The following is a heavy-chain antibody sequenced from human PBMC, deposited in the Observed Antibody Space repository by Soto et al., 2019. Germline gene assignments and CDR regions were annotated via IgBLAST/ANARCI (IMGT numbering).Heavy chain of an antibody. J-gene: IGHJ6*02. CDR1: GFTFSNFW. CDR3: ASGNYYNGMDV. V-gene: IGHV3-7*01. CDR2: IKKDGSEQ. D-gene: IGHD3-10*01. Sequence: EVQLLESGGNLVQPGGSLRLPCAASGFTFSNFWMTWVRQAPGKGLEWVANIKKDGSEQYYVDSVKGRFTVSRDNDKNSVDLQMSSLRPEDTGVYYCASGNYYNGMDVWGQGTTVTVSS.